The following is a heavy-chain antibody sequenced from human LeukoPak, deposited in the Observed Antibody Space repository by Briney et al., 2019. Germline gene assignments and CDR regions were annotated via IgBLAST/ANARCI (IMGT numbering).Heavy chain of an antibody. Sequence: SVKVSCKASGGTFSSYAISWVRQAPGQGLEWMGGIIPIFGTANYAQKFQGRVTITADESTSTAHMELSSLRSEDTAVYYCARGGRYFDWLSGANYYHYGMDVWGQGTTVTVSS. V-gene: IGHV1-69*13. CDR1: GGTFSSYA. CDR3: ARGGRYFDWLSGANYYHYGMDV. D-gene: IGHD3-9*01. J-gene: IGHJ6*02. CDR2: IIPIFGTA.